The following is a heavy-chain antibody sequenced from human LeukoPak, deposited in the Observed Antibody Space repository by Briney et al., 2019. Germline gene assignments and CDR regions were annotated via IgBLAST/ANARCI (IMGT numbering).Heavy chain of an antibody. CDR1: GFTFSNYW. CDR2: IKQDGSNK. CDR3: AKEGTTESYFDY. Sequence: GGSLRLSCAASGFTFSNYWMSWVRQAPGKGLEWVANIKQDGSNKYYADSVKGRFTISRDNSKNTLYLQMNSLRAEDTAVYYCAKEGTTESYFDYWGQGTLVTVSS. J-gene: IGHJ4*02. D-gene: IGHD4-17*01. V-gene: IGHV3-7*01.